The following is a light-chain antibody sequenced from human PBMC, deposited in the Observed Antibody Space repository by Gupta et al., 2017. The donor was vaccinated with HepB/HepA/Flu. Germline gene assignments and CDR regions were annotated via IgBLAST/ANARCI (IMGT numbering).Light chain of an antibody. CDR1: QSVSRY. Sequence: EIVLTQSPVTLSLSPGERATLSCRASQSVSRYLAWYQQKPGQPPSLLVFDASNRATGVPARFSGSGSGTDFTLNISSLEPEDFAVYYCQQRISWPLTFGGGTRVEIK. CDR3: QQRISWPLT. V-gene: IGKV3-11*01. J-gene: IGKJ4*01. CDR2: DAS.